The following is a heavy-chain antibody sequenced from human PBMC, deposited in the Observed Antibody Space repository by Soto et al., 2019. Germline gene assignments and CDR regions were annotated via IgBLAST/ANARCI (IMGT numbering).Heavy chain of an antibody. V-gene: IGHV3-66*01. CDR3: ARDSRYYDLYNMDV. D-gene: IGHD3-22*01. CDR2: IYSGGST. CDR1: GFTVSSNY. J-gene: IGHJ6*03. Sequence: EVQLVESGGGLVQPGGSLRLSCAASGFTVSSNYMSWVRQAPGKGLEWVSVIYSGGSTYYADSVKGRFTISRDTSKNTLYLQMNSLRAEDTAVYYCARDSRYYDLYNMDVWGKGTTVTVSS.